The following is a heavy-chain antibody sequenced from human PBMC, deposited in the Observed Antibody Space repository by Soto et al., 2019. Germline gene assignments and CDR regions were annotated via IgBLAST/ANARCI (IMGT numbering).Heavy chain of an antibody. Sequence: QVQLVQSGAEVEEPGDSVRVSCEASGYTFTAYYIHWVRRAPGQGLEWMGWNNPKFGDTTYAQDFQGRVSMTRDMSISTVYMELSRLTSDDTAIYYCARNMDYYYGRGSGNGHGVWGQGTTVTVFS. CDR1: GYTFTAYY. CDR3: ARNMDYYYGRGSGNGHGV. V-gene: IGHV1-2*02. D-gene: IGHD3-10*02. J-gene: IGHJ6*02. CDR2: NNPKFGDT.